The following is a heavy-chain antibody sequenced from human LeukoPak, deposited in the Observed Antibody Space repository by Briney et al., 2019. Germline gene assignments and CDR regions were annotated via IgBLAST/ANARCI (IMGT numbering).Heavy chain of an antibody. J-gene: IGHJ4*02. CDR1: GYTFTSYY. V-gene: IGHV1-46*01. CDR3: ARGYCSSTSCYTASDY. CDR2: INPSGGST. Sequence: ASVKVSCKASGYTFTSYYMHWVRQAPGQGLEWMGIINPSGGSTSYAQKFQGRVTMTRDTSTSTVYMELSSLRSDDTAVYYCARGYCSSTSCYTASDYWGQGTLVTVSS. D-gene: IGHD2-2*02.